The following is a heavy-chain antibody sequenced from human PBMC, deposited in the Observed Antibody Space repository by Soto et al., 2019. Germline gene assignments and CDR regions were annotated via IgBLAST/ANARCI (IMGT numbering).Heavy chain of an antibody. CDR3: ARYNNLELTKYYYYGMDV. CDR1: GGSISSYY. Sequence: SETLSLTCTVSGGSISSYYWSWIRHPAGKGLEWIGRIYTSGSSNYNPSLKSRVTMSVDTSKNQFSLKLSSVTAADTAVYYCARYNNLELTKYYYYGMDVWGQGTTVTVSS. V-gene: IGHV4-4*07. D-gene: IGHD1-7*01. J-gene: IGHJ6*02. CDR2: IYTSGSS.